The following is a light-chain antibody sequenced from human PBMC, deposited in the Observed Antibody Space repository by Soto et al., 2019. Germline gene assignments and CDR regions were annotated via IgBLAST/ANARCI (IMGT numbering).Light chain of an antibody. Sequence: IQMTQSPSTLSSSVGEVCKITCRASQSVSNWLAWYQQKPGKAPKLLIHDASNLESGVPSRFSGSGSGTEFTLTISSLQPDDFATYYCQQYNSYSLTFGGGTKVDI. CDR2: DAS. CDR3: QQYNSYSLT. CDR1: QSVSNW. V-gene: IGKV1-5*01. J-gene: IGKJ4*01.